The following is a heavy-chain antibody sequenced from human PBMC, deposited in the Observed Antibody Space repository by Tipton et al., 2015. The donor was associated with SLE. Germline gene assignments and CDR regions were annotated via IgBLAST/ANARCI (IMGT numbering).Heavy chain of an antibody. CDR1: GGSISSGDYY. CDR3: ARGRIAAAGTGDYFDY. D-gene: IGHD6-13*01. J-gene: IGHJ4*02. V-gene: IGHV4-61*02. CDR2: IYTSGST. Sequence: TLSLTCTVSGGSISSGDYYWSWIRQPPGKGLEWIGRIYTSGSTNYNPSLKSRVTISVDTSKNQFSLKLSSVTAADTAVYYCARGRIAAAGTGDYFDYWGQGTLVTVSS.